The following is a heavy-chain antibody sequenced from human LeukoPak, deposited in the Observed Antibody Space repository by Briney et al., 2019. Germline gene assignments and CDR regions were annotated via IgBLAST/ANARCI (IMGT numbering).Heavy chain of an antibody. CDR2: ISGSGGST. Sequence: GGSLRLSCAASGFTFSSYAMGWVRQAPGKGLEWVSVISGSGGSTYYADSVKGRFSISRDNSKNTLYLQMNSLRAEDTAVYYCAKGGIAAAGTFTDYWGQGTPVTVSS. D-gene: IGHD6-13*01. CDR3: AKGGIAAAGTFTDY. V-gene: IGHV3-23*01. CDR1: GFTFSSYA. J-gene: IGHJ4*02.